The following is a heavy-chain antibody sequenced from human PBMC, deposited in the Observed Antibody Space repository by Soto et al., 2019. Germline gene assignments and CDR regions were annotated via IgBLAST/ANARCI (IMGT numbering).Heavy chain of an antibody. D-gene: IGHD1-1*01. CDR2: IYYTGNT. Sequence: PSETLSLTCTVSGGSMTSYYWSWIRQPPGKGLEWIGFIYYTGNTKYNASLKSRLTITKDTSKNQVVLTMTNMDPVDTATYYCAHRPPERGLATFDPWGQGTLVTVSS. CDR1: GGSMTSYY. J-gene: IGHJ5*02. CDR3: AHRPPERGLATFDP. V-gene: IGHV4-59*01.